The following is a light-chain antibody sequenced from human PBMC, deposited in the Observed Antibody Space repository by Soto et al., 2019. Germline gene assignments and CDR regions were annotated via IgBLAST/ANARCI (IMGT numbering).Light chain of an antibody. CDR1: QSISKW. CDR3: QQYDSYPWT. J-gene: IGKJ1*01. CDR2: DAS. V-gene: IGKV1-5*01. Sequence: DIQMTQSPSTLSASVGDRVTITCRASQSISKWLAWYHQKPGKAPKLLIYDASSLNSGAPSRFSGRGSGTEFTLTISSVQPDDFAAYYCQQYDSYPWTFGQGTKVEIK.